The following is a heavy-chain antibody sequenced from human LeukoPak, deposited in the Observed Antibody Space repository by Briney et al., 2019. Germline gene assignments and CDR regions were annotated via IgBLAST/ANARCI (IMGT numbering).Heavy chain of an antibody. J-gene: IGHJ5*02. Sequence: SETLSLTCTVSGGSISSYYWSWIRQPPGKGLEWIGYIYYSGSTNYNPSLKSRVTISVDTSKNQFSLKLSSVTAADTAVYYCARPLYNWNDYWFDPWGQGTLVTVSS. CDR1: GGSISSYY. CDR2: IYYSGST. D-gene: IGHD1-1*01. CDR3: ARPLYNWNDYWFDP. V-gene: IGHV4-59*08.